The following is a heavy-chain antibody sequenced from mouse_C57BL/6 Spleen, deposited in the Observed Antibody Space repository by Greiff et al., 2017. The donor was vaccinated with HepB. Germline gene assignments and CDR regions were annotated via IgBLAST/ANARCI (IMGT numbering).Heavy chain of an antibody. Sequence: EVQVVESGGGLVKPGGSLKLSCAASGFTFSSYAMSWVRQTPEKRLEWVATISDGGSYTYYPDNVKGRFTISRDNAKNNLYLQMSHLKSEDTAMYYCARVGKIYYYGPFDYWGQGTTLTVSS. D-gene: IGHD1-1*01. CDR1: GFTFSSYA. CDR3: ARVGKIYYYGPFDY. V-gene: IGHV5-4*01. CDR2: ISDGGSYT. J-gene: IGHJ2*01.